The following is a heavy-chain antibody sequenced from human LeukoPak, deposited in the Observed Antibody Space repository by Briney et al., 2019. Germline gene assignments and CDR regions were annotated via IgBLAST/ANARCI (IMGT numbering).Heavy chain of an antibody. CDR1: GGSFSGYY. CDR2: INHSGST. CDR3: ARLGAAYYYDSSDDAFDI. D-gene: IGHD3-22*01. J-gene: IGHJ3*02. Sequence: PSETLSLTCAVYGGSFSGYYWSWIRQPPGKGLEWIGEINHSGSTNHNPSLKSRVTISVDTSKNQFSLKLSSVTAADTAVYYCARLGAAYYYDSSDDAFDIWGQGTMVTVSS. V-gene: IGHV4-34*01.